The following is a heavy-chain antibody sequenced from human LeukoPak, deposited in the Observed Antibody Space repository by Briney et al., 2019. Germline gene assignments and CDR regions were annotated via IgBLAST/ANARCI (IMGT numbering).Heavy chain of an antibody. D-gene: IGHD2-15*01. CDR3: ARYCSGGGCCDC. CDR2: ISVDSDTI. CDR1: GFTFNSYS. J-gene: IGHJ4*02. V-gene: IGHV3-48*01. Sequence: PGGSLRLSCRVSGFTFNSYSMNWVRQAPGKGLEWVSYISVDSDTIYYGDSVKGRFTISRDNARNSLYLQMNSLRADDTGVYYCARYCSGGGCCDCWGQGTLVTVSS.